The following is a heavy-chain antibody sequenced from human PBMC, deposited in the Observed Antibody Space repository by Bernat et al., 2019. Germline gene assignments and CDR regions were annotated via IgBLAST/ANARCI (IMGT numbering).Heavy chain of an antibody. CDR1: GFTFSSYW. J-gene: IGHJ6*02. CDR3: ARGYYYGMDV. CDR2: ISSDGSST. Sequence: EVQLVESGGGLVQPGGSLRLSCAASGFTFSSYWMHWVRQAPGKGLVWVARISSDGSSTSYANSVKGRFTISRDNAKNTLYQQMNSLRAEDTAVYYCARGYYYGMDVWGQGATVTVSS. V-gene: IGHV3-74*01.